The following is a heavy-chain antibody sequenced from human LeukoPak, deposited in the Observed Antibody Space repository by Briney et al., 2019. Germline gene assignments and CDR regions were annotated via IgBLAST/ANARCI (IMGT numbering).Heavy chain of an antibody. V-gene: IGHV4-34*01. CDR2: INHSGST. D-gene: IGHD2-2*01. CDR1: GGSFSGYY. J-gene: IGHJ4*02. CDR3: ARGRFSPIVVVPAAIQY. Sequence: SETLSLTCAVYGGSFSGYYWSWIRQPPGKGLEWIGEINHSGSTNYNPSLKSRVTISVDTSKNQFSLKLSSVTAADTAVYYCARGRFSPIVVVPAAIQYWGQGTLATVSS.